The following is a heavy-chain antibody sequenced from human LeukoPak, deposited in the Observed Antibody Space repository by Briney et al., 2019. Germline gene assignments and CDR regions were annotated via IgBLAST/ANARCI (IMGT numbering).Heavy chain of an antibody. CDR3: AREAIYCSSTSCYANPYYYYGMDV. CDR1: GSTFTSYG. CDR2: ISTYDGNT. Sequence: VASVKVCCKASGSTFTSYGISWVRQAPGQGLELMGLISTYDGNTNYAQKLQGRVTMTTDTYTGTAYMELRSLRSDDTAVYYCAREAIYCSSTSCYANPYYYYGMDVWGKGTTVAVCS. D-gene: IGHD2-2*01. J-gene: IGHJ6*04. V-gene: IGHV1-18*04.